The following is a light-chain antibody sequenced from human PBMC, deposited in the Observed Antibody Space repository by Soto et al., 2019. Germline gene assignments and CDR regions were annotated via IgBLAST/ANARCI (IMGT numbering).Light chain of an antibody. V-gene: IGKV4-1*01. Sequence: DIVMTQSPDSPAVSLGERATINCQSSQSVLYTSNNKNYLAWYQQKPGQPPKLLIYWASTRESGVPDRFSGSGSGTDFTLTISSLQAEDVALYYCQQYYTTPQTFGQGTKVDIK. J-gene: IGKJ1*01. CDR1: QSVLYTSNNKNY. CDR2: WAS. CDR3: QQYYTTPQT.